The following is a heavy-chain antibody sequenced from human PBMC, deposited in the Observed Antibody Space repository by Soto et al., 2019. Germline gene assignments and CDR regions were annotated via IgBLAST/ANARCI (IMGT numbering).Heavy chain of an antibody. Sequence: SVKVSCKASGGTFYTYTFSWVRQTPGQGLEWMGSITPIYPTTNYAEKFQGRLTVTADGSTNTAYMELNSLTSDDTAVYYCARIPRYSFPTSDDLDSWGQGTLVTVSS. CDR3: ARIPRYSFPTSDDLDS. CDR2: ITPIYPTT. CDR1: GGTFYTYT. J-gene: IGHJ4*02. V-gene: IGHV1-69*13. D-gene: IGHD5-18*01.